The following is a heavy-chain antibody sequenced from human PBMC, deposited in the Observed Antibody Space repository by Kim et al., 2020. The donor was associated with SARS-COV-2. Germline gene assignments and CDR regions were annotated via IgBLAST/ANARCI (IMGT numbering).Heavy chain of an antibody. Sequence: GGSLRLSCAASGFTFSNYAMTWVRQAPGKGLQWVSTISGSGGATFYLDSVKGRFTILRDNSKNTLSLQMNSLRVEDTALYYCAKDFSAGLDVWGQGTTVTVSS. CDR2: ISGSGGAT. CDR3: AKDFSAGLDV. V-gene: IGHV3-23*01. CDR1: GFTFSNYA. J-gene: IGHJ6*02.